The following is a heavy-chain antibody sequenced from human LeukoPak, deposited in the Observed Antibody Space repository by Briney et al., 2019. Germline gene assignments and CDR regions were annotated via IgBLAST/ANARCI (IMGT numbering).Heavy chain of an antibody. J-gene: IGHJ6*02. V-gene: IGHV4-34*01. CDR3: ARGPPVVVVAATPSCGMDV. CDR1: GGSFYGYY. D-gene: IGHD2-15*01. Sequence: SGTLSLTCAVYGGSFYGYYWSWSRQPPGEGLEWIWEINHSGSTNYNPSLKSRVTISVDTSKNQFSLKLSSVTAADTAVYYCARGPPVVVVAATPSCGMDVWGQGTTVTVSS. CDR2: INHSGST.